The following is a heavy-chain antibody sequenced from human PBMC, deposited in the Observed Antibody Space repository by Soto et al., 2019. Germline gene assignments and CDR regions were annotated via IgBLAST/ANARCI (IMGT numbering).Heavy chain of an antibody. CDR2: ITHDGNDQ. Sequence: VQLVESGGGVVQPGKSLRLSCAASGFTFSSYAMHWVRQAPGKGLEWVTVITHDGNDQYYADSVKGRFFISRDNSRNTLYLQMNSLKPEDTAVYYCAKDPGFCSGGTCFPEYYFDYWGQGTLVTVSS. V-gene: IGHV3-30*18. CDR1: GFTFSSYA. J-gene: IGHJ4*02. D-gene: IGHD2-15*01. CDR3: AKDPGFCSGGTCFPEYYFDY.